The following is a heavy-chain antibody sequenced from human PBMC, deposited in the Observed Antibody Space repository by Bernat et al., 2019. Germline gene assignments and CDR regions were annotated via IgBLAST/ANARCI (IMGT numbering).Heavy chain of an antibody. V-gene: IGHV3-49*03. D-gene: IGHD2-2*01. CDR2: IRSKAYGGTT. J-gene: IGHJ5*02. CDR1: GFTFGDYA. CDR3: TRDSIYCSSTSCYPYNWFDP. Sequence: EVQLVESGGGLVQPGRSLRLSCTASGFTFGDYAMSWFRQAPGKGLEWVGFIRSKAYGGTTEYAASVKGRLTISRDDSKSIAYLQMNSLKTEDTAVYYCTRDSIYCSSTSCYPYNWFDPWGQGTLVTVSS.